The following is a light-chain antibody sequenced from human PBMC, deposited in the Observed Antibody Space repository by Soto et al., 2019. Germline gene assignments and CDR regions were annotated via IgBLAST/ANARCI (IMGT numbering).Light chain of an antibody. CDR2: AAS. CDR3: QQYGSSPQIT. Sequence: DIQMTQSPSSLSASVGDRVSITCRASQGITNYLAWYQRKPGKVPKLLIYAASTLQSGVPSRFSGSGSGTDFTLTISRLEPEDFAVYYCQQYGSSPQITFGQGTRLEIK. CDR1: QGITNY. V-gene: IGKV1-27*01. J-gene: IGKJ5*01.